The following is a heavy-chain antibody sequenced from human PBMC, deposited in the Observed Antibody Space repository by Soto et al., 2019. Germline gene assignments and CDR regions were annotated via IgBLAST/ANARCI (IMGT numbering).Heavy chain of an antibody. V-gene: IGHV3-30*18. Sequence: PGGSLRLSCAASGFTFSSYGMHWVRQAPGKGLEWVAVISYDGSNKYYADSVKGRFTISRDNSKNTLYLQMNSLRAEDTAVYYCAKDAHNWNYAHKSYYYYGMDVWGQGTTVTVSS. J-gene: IGHJ6*02. CDR2: ISYDGSNK. D-gene: IGHD1-7*01. CDR3: AKDAHNWNYAHKSYYYYGMDV. CDR1: GFTFSSYG.